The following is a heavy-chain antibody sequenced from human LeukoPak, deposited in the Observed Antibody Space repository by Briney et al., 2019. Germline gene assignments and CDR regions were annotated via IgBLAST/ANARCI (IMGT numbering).Heavy chain of an antibody. D-gene: IGHD3-22*01. CDR1: GFTFSSYW. CDR2: IKQDGSEK. Sequence: GGSLRLSCAASGFTFSSYWMSWVRQAPGKGLEWVANIKQDGSEKYYVDSVKGRFTISRDNAKNSLYLQMNSLRAEDTAVYYCAREDYYFDSSGTHYFDYWGQGTLVTVSS. CDR3: AREDYYFDSSGTHYFDY. J-gene: IGHJ4*02. V-gene: IGHV3-7*01.